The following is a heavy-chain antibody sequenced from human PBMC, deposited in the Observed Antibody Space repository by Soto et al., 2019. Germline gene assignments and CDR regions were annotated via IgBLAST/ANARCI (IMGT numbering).Heavy chain of an antibody. V-gene: IGHV5-51*01. D-gene: IGHD3-22*01. Sequence: PGESLKISCKGSGYSFTSYWIGWVRQMPGKGLEWMGIIYPGDSDTRYSPSFQGQVTISADKSISTAYLQWSSLKTSDTAMYYFARHFSDSSGYYSTYYYGMDVWGQGTTVTVSS. CDR1: GYSFTSYW. CDR2: IYPGDSDT. CDR3: ARHFSDSSGYYSTYYYGMDV. J-gene: IGHJ6*02.